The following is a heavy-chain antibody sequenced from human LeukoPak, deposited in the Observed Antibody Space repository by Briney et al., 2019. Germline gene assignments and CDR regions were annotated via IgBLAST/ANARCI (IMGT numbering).Heavy chain of an antibody. Sequence: PGGSLRLSCVVSGFTFSSYNMDWVRQAPGKGLEWVSYISSGSSTIYYADSVKGRFTISRDNSKNTLHLQMNSLRAEDTAVYYCASPRRTGYYYYYYGMDVWGQGTTVTVSS. D-gene: IGHD3/OR15-3a*01. J-gene: IGHJ6*02. CDR2: ISSGSSTI. CDR1: GFTFSSYN. V-gene: IGHV3-48*01. CDR3: ASPRRTGYYYYYYGMDV.